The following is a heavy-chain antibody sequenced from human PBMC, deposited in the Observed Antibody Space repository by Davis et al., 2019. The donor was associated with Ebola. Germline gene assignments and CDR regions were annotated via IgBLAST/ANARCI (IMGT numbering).Heavy chain of an antibody. CDR3: ARGPDIVVVPAAMTMWVYAFDI. V-gene: IGHV3-30-3*01. CDR1: GFTFSSYA. D-gene: IGHD2-2*01. J-gene: IGHJ3*02. Sequence: PGGSLRLSCAASGFTFSSYAMHWVRQAPGKGLEWVAVISYDGSNKYYADSVKGRFTISRDNSKNTLYLQMNSLRAEDTAVYYCARGPDIVVVPAAMTMWVYAFDIWGQGTMVTVSS. CDR2: ISYDGSNK.